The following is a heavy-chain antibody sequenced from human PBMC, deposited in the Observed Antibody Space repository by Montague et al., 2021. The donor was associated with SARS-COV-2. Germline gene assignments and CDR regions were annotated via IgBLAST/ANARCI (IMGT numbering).Heavy chain of an antibody. CDR1: GLTFSNAW. J-gene: IGHJ6*02. V-gene: IGHV3-15*01. CDR3: TTGAEYSGSYYVYYYGMDV. Sequence: SLRLSCAASGLTFSNAWMSWVRQAPGKGLEWVGRIKSKTDGGTTDYAAPVKGRFTISRDDSKNTLYLQMNSLKTEDTAVYYCTTGAEYSGSYYVYYYGMDVWGQGTTVTVSS. D-gene: IGHD1-26*01. CDR2: IKSKTDGGTT.